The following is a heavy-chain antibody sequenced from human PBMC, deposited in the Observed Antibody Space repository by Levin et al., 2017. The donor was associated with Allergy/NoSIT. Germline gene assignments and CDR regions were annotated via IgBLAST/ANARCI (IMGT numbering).Heavy chain of an antibody. Sequence: GGSLRLSCAASGFTFSSYWMHWVRQTPGKGLVWVSRITNDGSDTSYADSVKGRFTISRDNAKNTLYLKMNRLRAEDTAVYYCARELYYYGSRSQQGGCFDPWGQGTLVTVSS. CDR2: ITNDGSDT. D-gene: IGHD3-10*01. CDR1: GFTFSSYW. CDR3: ARELYYYGSRSQQGGCFDP. J-gene: IGHJ5*02. V-gene: IGHV3-74*01.